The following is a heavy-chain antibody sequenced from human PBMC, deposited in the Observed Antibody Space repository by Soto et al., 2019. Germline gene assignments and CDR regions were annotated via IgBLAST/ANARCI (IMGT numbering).Heavy chain of an antibody. D-gene: IGHD1-26*01. Sequence: QVQLQESGPGLVKPSQTLSLTCTVSGGSISSGGYYWSWIRQHPGKGLEWIGYIYYSGSTYYNPSLNIRVTISVDTSKNQFSLELSSVTAADTAVYYWARALGGDDALHIWGQGTMVTVSS. J-gene: IGHJ3*02. V-gene: IGHV4-31*03. CDR1: GGSISSGGYY. CDR2: IYYSGST. CDR3: ARALGGDDALHI.